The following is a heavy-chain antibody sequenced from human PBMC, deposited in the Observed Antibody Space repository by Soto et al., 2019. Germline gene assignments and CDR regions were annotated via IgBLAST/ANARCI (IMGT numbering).Heavy chain of an antibody. D-gene: IGHD3-10*01. Sequence: PSETLSLTCTVSGGSISNYFCNWIRQPAGKGLEWIGRIDNSGSTHSNPSLQSRVTISVDTSKNQFSLKLSSVTAADTAIYYCARARITMVREVIKYNMDVWGQGTTVTVSS. CDR2: IDNSGST. J-gene: IGHJ6*02. CDR1: GGSISNYF. V-gene: IGHV4-4*07. CDR3: ARARITMVREVIKYNMDV.